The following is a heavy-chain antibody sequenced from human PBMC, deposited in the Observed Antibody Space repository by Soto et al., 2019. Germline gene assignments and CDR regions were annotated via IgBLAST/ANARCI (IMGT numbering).Heavy chain of an antibody. CDR1: GATFNSHA. D-gene: IGHD2-21*01. CDR3: ATRWDIRVVKGYYYYGMDV. Sequence: QVQLVQSGAEVKKPGSSVKVSCKASGATFNSHAVSWVRQAPGQGLEWMGGVIPTLGTVTYAPKFQGRVTITADESTVTSNLVLSSLRSEDTAVYYCATRWDIRVVKGYYYYGMDVWGQGTTVSVSS. J-gene: IGHJ6*02. CDR2: VIPTLGTV. V-gene: IGHV1-69*11.